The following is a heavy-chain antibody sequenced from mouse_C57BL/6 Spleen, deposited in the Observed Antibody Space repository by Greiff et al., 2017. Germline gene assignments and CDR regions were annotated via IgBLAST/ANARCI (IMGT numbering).Heavy chain of an antibody. D-gene: IGHD4-1*01. Sequence: QVQLQQPGAELVRPGSSVKLSCKASGYTFTSYWMHWVKQRPIQGLEWIGNIDTSDSDTHYTQTFKDKATLTVDKASSTAYMQLSSLTSENSAVYDCARESNWGGPNYFDYWGQGTTLTVSS. CDR3: ARESNWGGPNYFDY. CDR1: GYTFTSYW. V-gene: IGHV1-52*01. CDR2: IDTSDSDT. J-gene: IGHJ2*01.